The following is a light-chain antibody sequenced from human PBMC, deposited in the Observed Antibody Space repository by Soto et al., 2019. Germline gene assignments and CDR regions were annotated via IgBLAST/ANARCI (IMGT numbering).Light chain of an antibody. Sequence: NFMLTQPHSVSESPGKTLTISCTRSSGSIANNYVQWYQQRPGSAPTTVIYENNQSLSGVPDRFSGSTDGSSNSASLTISGLQAEDEDDYCCQSYGSDFVVFGGGTKLTVL. J-gene: IGLJ2*01. CDR1: SGSIANNY. V-gene: IGLV6-57*04. CDR2: ENN. CDR3: QSYGSDFVV.